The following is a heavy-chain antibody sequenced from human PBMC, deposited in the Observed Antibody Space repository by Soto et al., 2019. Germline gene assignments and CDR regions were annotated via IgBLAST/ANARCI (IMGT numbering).Heavy chain of an antibody. J-gene: IGHJ4*02. D-gene: IGHD6-19*01. CDR2: IYWDDDK. V-gene: IGHV2-5*02. CDR3: AQWLVNFDY. Sequence: ITLKESGPTLVKPTQTLTLTCTFSGFSLSTSGVGVGWIRQPPGKALEWLALIYWDDDKRYSPSLHSRLTITKDTSKNEVVLTMTNMDPVDTATYYCAQWLVNFDYWGQGTLVTVSS. CDR1: GFSLSTSGVG.